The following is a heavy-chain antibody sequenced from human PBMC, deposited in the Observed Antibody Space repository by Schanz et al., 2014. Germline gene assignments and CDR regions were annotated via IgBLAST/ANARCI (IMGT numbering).Heavy chain of an antibody. CDR3: AKVAPAATYLDS. V-gene: IGHV3-11*01. CDR2: ISNSGTTI. CDR1: GFIFSDYY. J-gene: IGHJ4*02. D-gene: IGHD2-2*01. Sequence: QVQLVESGGGVVQPGNSLRLSCAASGFIFSDYYMSWIRQAPGKGLEWVSYISNSGTTIYYADSVKGRFTISRDNAKNSLFLQMNSLSAEDTAVYYCAKVAPAATYLDSWGLGTLVTVSS.